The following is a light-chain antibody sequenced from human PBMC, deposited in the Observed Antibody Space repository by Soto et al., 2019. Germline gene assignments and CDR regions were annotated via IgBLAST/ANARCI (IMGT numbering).Light chain of an antibody. CDR2: WAS. CDR1: QTVLYSSTNKNY. J-gene: IGKJ2*01. CDR3: HQYHSTPYT. Sequence: DIVMTQSPDSLAVSLGERATINCKSSQTVLYSSTNKNYLSWHQLKPGQPPKLLIYWASTRESGVPDRFSGSGSWTDFTLTISSLQAEDVAVYYCHQYHSTPYTFGQGTKLEIK. V-gene: IGKV4-1*01.